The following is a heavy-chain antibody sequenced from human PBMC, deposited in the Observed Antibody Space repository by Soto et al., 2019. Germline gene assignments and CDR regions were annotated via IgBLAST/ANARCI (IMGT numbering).Heavy chain of an antibody. V-gene: IGHV1-24*01. CDR2: FDPEDGET. Sequence: ASVKVSCKASGGTFSIYAIIWVRQAPGKGLEWMGGFDPEDGETIYAQKFQGRVTMTEDTSTDTAYMELSSLRSEDTAVYYCATGGEAFDIWGQGTMVTVS. CDR3: ATGGEAFDI. J-gene: IGHJ3*02. CDR1: GGTFSIYA. D-gene: IGHD3-10*01.